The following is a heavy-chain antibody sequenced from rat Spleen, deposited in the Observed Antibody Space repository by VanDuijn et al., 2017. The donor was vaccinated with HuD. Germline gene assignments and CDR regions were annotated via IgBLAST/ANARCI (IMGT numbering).Heavy chain of an antibody. V-gene: IGHV5-25*01. CDR2: ISPDGSNT. CDR1: GFTFSTYY. D-gene: IGHD5-1*01. CDR3: AKTGFAY. J-gene: IGHJ3*01. Sequence: EVQLVESGGGLVQPGRSMKLSCAASGFTFSTYYMAWVRQAPTKGLEWVATISPDGSNTYYPDTVKGRFMISKDNAKNTEYLQMNNMRSEDTAMYYCAKTGFAYWGQGTLVTVSS.